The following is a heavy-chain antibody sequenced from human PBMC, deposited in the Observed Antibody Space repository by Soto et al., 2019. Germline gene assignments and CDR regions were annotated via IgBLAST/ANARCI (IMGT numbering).Heavy chain of an antibody. CDR3: ARDHKGGYYYYGMDV. J-gene: IGHJ6*02. Sequence: EVQLVESGGVLVAPGGSLRLSCGASRFTFRRYDMIGARRAPGKGREWVSDISSSGSNIYYADSVKGRFTISRDNAKNSLYLQMNSLRAEDTAVYYCARDHKGGYYYYGMDVWGQGTTVTVSS. CDR1: RFTFRRYD. CDR2: ISSSGSNI. V-gene: IGHV3-48*03.